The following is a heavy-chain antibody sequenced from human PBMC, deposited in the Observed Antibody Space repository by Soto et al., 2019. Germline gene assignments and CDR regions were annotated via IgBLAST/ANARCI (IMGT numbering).Heavy chain of an antibody. Sequence: XESLKVSCKCSGNSFTSYWISLVLQMPGKGLEWMGRIDPSDSYTNYSPSFQGHVTISADKSISTAYLQWSSLKASDTAMYYCARPEMYYDLSRWGQGTLVTVSS. CDR2: IDPSDSYT. J-gene: IGHJ4*02. D-gene: IGHD3-3*01. CDR1: GNSFTSYW. CDR3: ARPEMYYDLSR. V-gene: IGHV5-10-1*01.